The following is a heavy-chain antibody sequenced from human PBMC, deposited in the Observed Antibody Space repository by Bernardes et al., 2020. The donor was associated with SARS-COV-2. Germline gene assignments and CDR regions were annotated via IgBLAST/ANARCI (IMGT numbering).Heavy chain of an antibody. CDR1: GFTFNNFG. CDR2: ISYEGSKK. CDR3: AKVQAILWIRPYNSGMDV. Sequence: GGSLRLSCAASGFTFNNFGMHWVRQAPGKGLEWVAVISYEGSKKYYADSVEGRFTISKDNSKNTVYLQMNSLRPEDTAVYYCAKVQAILWIRPYNSGMDVWGQGTTVTVSS. D-gene: IGHD5-18*01. V-gene: IGHV3-30*18. J-gene: IGHJ6*02.